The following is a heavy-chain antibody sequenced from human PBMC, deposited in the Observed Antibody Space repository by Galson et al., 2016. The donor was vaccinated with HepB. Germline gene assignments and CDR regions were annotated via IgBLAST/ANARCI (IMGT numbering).Heavy chain of an antibody. CDR1: GDRFSNYW. D-gene: IGHD4/OR15-4a*01. CDR2: IDPSDSYT. Sequence: QSGAEVKKPGESLRISCQTSGDRFSNYWISWVRQMPGKGLEWMGRIDPSDSYTNYSPSFQGRVTISADKSVSTAYHHWSSLKATDTAIYYCARHGAVPGPNRREHWGQGTLVTVSS. V-gene: IGHV5-10-1*01. J-gene: IGHJ1*01. CDR3: ARHGAVPGPNRREH.